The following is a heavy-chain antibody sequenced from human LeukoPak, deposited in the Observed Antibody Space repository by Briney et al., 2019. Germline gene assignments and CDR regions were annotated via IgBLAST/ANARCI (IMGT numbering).Heavy chain of an antibody. CDR2: INPNSGGT. CDR3: ATVSRSSGYYPYYFDY. V-gene: IGHV1-2*06. CDR1: GYTFTGYY. Sequence: GASVKASCKASGYTFTGYYMHWVRQAPGQGLEWMGRINPNSGGTNYAQKFQGRVTMTEDTSTDTAYMELSSLRSEDTAVYYCATVSRSSGYYPYYFDYWGQGTLVTVSS. D-gene: IGHD3-22*01. J-gene: IGHJ4*02.